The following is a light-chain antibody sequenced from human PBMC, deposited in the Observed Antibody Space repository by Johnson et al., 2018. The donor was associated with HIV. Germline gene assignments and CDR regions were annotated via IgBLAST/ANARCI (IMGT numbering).Light chain of an antibody. J-gene: IGLJ1*01. V-gene: IGLV1-51*02. Sequence: QFVLTQPPSVSAAPGQRVTISCSGSSFNIGINFVSWYQQVPVTAPKLLICESNKRPSGIPNRFSGSKSGTSATLGITGLQTGDEADYYCGTWDSSLRTGFFGTGTKVTVL. CDR3: GTWDSSLRTGF. CDR2: ESN. CDR1: SFNIGINF.